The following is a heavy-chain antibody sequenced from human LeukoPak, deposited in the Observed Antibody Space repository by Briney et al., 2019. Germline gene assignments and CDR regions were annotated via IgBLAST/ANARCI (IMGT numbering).Heavy chain of an antibody. V-gene: IGHV1-18*01. D-gene: IGHD3-3*01. CDR1: GYTFTSYG. CDR3: ARGRYDFWSGYQGDAFDI. CDR2: ISAYNGNT. Sequence: ASVKVSCKASGYTFTSYGISWVRQAPGQGLERMGWISAYNGNTNYAQKLQGRVTMTTDTSTSTAYMELRSLRSDDTAVYYCARGRYDFWSGYQGDAFDIWGQGTMVTVSS. J-gene: IGHJ3*02.